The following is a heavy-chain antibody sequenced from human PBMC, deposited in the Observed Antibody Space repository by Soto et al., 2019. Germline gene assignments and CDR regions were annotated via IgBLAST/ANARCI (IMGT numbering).Heavy chain of an antibody. CDR3: TRTDHDSSGRFDP. V-gene: IGHV3-66*01. D-gene: IGHD3-22*01. CDR2: IYSGCST. CDR1: GFTVSSNY. J-gene: IGHJ5*02. Sequence: EVQLVESGGGLVQPGGSLRLSCAASGFTVSSNYMSWVRQAPGKGLEWVSVIYSGCSTYYADSVKGRFTISRDNSKNTLDLQMNSLRAEATAVYYCTRTDHDSSGRFDPWGQGNLVTVSS.